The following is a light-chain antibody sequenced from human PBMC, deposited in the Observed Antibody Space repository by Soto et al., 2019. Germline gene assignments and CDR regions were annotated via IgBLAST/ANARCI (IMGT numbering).Light chain of an antibody. Sequence: QSALIQPPSVSGSPGQSVTISCTGTSSDVGSYDYVSWYQQHPGTVPKPMIYNVNTQPSGVPDRFSGSKSGNTASLTISGLQAEDEADYHCCSYGGFSTFVIFGGGTKVTVL. CDR3: CSYGGFSTFVI. CDR1: SSDVGSYDY. J-gene: IGLJ2*01. CDR2: NVN. V-gene: IGLV2-11*01.